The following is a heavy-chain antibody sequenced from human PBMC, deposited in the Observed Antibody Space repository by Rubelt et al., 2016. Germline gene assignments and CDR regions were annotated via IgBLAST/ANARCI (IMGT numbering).Heavy chain of an antibody. CDR2: IYHSGST. V-gene: IGHV4-4*02. CDR3: ARGGTGWIDP. J-gene: IGHJ5*02. CDR1: GGSISNANW. Sequence: QVQLQESGPGLVKPSGTLSLTCAVPGGSISNANWWSWIRQPPGKGLEWIGEIYHSGSTSYNPSLESRVTILVDKSKNQFSLNLNSGTAADTAVYYCARGGTGWIDPWGQGTLVTVSS. D-gene: IGHD1/OR15-1a*01.